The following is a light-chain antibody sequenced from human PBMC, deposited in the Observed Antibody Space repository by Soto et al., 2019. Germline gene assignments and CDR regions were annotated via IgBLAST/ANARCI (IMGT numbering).Light chain of an antibody. Sequence: QSVLTQPASASGSPGQSISISCTGTSGDVGGYNYVSWYQHHPGKAPKLMIYEVSNRPSGVSYRFSGSKSGNTASLTISGLQAEDEADYYCNSYTGSGIVFXTGTKLTVL. J-gene: IGLJ1*01. CDR3: NSYTGSGIV. CDR2: EVS. CDR1: SGDVGGYNY. V-gene: IGLV2-14*01.